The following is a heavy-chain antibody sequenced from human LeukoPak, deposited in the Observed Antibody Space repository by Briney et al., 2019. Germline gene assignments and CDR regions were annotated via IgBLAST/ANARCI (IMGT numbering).Heavy chain of an antibody. CDR2: IYYSGST. Sequence: SETLSLTCTVSGGSISRGGYYWSWIRQHPGKGLEWIGYIYYSGSTYYNPSLKSRVTISVDTSKNQFSLKPSSVTAADTAVYYCARDLASNWFDPWGQGTLVTVSS. V-gene: IGHV4-31*03. J-gene: IGHJ5*02. CDR3: ARDLASNWFDP. D-gene: IGHD5-12*01. CDR1: GGSISRGGYY.